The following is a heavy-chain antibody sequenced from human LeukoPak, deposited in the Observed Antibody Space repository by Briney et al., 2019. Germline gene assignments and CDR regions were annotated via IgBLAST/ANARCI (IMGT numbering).Heavy chain of an antibody. D-gene: IGHD2-21*01. CDR3: AREGGYCRDGDCYEYFYFMDV. V-gene: IGHV1-2*02. Sequence: ASVKVSCKTSGYTFTGHYIHWVRQAPGQGLEWMGWINPNSGGTNYAQNFQGRVTMSSDTATATAYMELNRLRSDDTATFYCAREGGYCRDGDCYEYFYFMDVWGKGTTVTVSS. CDR1: GYTFTGHY. J-gene: IGHJ6*03. CDR2: INPNSGGT.